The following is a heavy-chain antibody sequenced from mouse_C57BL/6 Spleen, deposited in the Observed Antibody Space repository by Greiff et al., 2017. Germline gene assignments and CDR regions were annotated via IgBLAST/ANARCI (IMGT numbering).Heavy chain of an antibody. CDR1: GYTFTSYW. D-gene: IGHD1-1*01. CDR3: ARRDGSTYYYAMDY. J-gene: IGHJ4*01. CDR2: IDPSDSET. Sequence: VQLQQPGAELVRPGSSVKLSCKASGYTFTSYWMHWVKQRPIPGLEWIGNIDPSDSETPYNQQFKDKATLPVDKSSSTAYMQLSSLTSEDSAVYYCARRDGSTYYYAMDYWGQGTSVTVSS. V-gene: IGHV1-52*01.